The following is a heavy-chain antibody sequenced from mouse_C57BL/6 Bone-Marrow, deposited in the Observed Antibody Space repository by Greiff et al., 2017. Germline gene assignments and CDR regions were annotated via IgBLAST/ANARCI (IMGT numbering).Heavy chain of an antibody. V-gene: IGHV1-81*01. CDR2: IYPRSGNT. D-gene: IGHD2-1*01. J-gene: IGHJ2*01. CDR1: GYTFTSYG. CDR3: EKGMVTTYYFDY. Sequence: QVQLQQSGAELARPGASVKLSCKASGYTFTSYGISWVKQRTGQGLEWIGEIYPRSGNTYYNEKFKGKATLTADKSSSTAYMELRSLTSEDSAVYFCEKGMVTTYYFDYWGQGTTLTVSS.